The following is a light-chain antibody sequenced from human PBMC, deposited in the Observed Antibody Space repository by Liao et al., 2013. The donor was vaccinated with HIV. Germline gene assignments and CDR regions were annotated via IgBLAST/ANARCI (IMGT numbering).Light chain of an antibody. V-gene: IGLV3-1*01. CDR2: QDS. J-gene: IGLJ1*01. Sequence: SYELTQPPSVSVSPGQTASIPCSGDKLGDKYAFWYQQKPGQSPVLVMYQDSKRPSGIPERFSGSNSGNTATLTIIETQAKDEADYFCQAWDTSSLYVFGTGTKVTVL. CDR1: KLGDKY. CDR3: QAWDTSSLYV.